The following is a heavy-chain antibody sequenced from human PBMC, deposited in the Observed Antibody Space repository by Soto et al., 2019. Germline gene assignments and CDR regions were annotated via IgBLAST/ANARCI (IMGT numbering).Heavy chain of an antibody. J-gene: IGHJ6*02. V-gene: IGHV3-30*18. D-gene: IGHD1-26*01. Sequence: SLRLSCTGSEFSFGDYAMTWVRQAPGKGLEWVAVISYDGSNKYYADSVKGRFTISRDNSKNTLYLQMNSLRAEDTAVYYCAKKLPLPPYYYYYYGMDVWGQGTTVTVSS. CDR3: AKKLPLPPYYYYYYGMDV. CDR2: ISYDGSNK. CDR1: EFSFGDYA.